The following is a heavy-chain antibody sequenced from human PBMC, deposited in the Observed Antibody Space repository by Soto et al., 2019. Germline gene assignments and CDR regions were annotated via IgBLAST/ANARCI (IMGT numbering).Heavy chain of an antibody. Sequence: SETLSLTCTVSGASIISQTYLWGWIRQPPGRGLEWIGSIHYSGRTYHNPSLKSRVTISADTSKNHFSLKLSAVTAADTAVYYCARYTPEKTGTSPFDYWGQGTLVTVSS. CDR3: ARYTPEKTGTSPFDY. V-gene: IGHV4-39*02. CDR1: GASIISQTYL. J-gene: IGHJ4*02. D-gene: IGHD1-7*01. CDR2: IHYSGRT.